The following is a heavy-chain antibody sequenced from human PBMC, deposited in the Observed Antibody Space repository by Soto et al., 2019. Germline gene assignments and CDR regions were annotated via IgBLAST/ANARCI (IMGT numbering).Heavy chain of an antibody. J-gene: IGHJ3*02. Sequence: SETLSLTCTVSGGSISISGYYLTWNRQHPGKGLEWIGYIYYSGSTYYNPSLKSRVTISVDTSKNQFSLKLSSVTAADTAVYNCARGSPITIFGVGHDAFDIWGQGTMVTVSS. V-gene: IGHV4-31*03. D-gene: IGHD3-3*01. CDR1: GGSISISGYY. CDR3: ARGSPITIFGVGHDAFDI. CDR2: IYYSGST.